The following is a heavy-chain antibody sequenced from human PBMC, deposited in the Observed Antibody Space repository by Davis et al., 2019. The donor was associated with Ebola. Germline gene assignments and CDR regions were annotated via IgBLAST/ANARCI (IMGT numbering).Heavy chain of an antibody. CDR3: AKDIRLLTGFDY. J-gene: IGHJ4*02. V-gene: IGHV3-23*01. CDR1: GFTFSSYA. D-gene: IGHD1-14*01. CDR2: ISGSGGST. Sequence: GESLKISCAASGFTFSSYAMSWVRQAPGKGLEWVSAISGSGGSTYYADSVKGRFTISRDNSKNTLYLQMNSLRAEDTAVYYCAKDIRLLTGFDYWGQGTLVTVSS.